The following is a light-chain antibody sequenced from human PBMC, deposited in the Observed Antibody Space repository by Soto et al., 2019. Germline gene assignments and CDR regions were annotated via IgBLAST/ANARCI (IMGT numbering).Light chain of an antibody. Sequence: HSALTQPASVSGSPGQSITISCTGTSSDIGSYNLVSWYQQHPAKAPKLIIYEVTERPSGVSNRFSGSKSGNTASLTISGLQAEDEADYYCCSYAGSSTFQYVFATGTKLTVL. CDR2: EVT. CDR1: SSDIGSYNL. CDR3: CSYAGSSTFQYV. J-gene: IGLJ1*01. V-gene: IGLV2-23*02.